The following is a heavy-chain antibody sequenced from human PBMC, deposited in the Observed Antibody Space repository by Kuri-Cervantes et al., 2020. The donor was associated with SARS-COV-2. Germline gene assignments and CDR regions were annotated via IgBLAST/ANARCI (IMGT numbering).Heavy chain of an antibody. Sequence: SVNVSCKASVGTFSSYAINGVRQAPGQGLEWMGGIIPIFGTANYAQKFQGRVTITADESTSTAYMELSSLRSEDTAVYYCARRSTWVIGFDYWGQGTPVTVSS. CDR3: ARRSTWVIGFDY. V-gene: IGHV1-69*13. J-gene: IGHJ4*02. CDR1: VGTFSSYA. D-gene: IGHD3-22*01. CDR2: IIPIFGTA.